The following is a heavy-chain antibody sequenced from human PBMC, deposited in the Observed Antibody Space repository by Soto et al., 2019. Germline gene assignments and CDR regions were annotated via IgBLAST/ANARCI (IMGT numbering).Heavy chain of an antibody. V-gene: IGHV1-69*13. J-gene: IGHJ1*01. CDR1: GGTFSSYA. CDR2: IIPIFGTA. Sequence: GASVKVSCKASGGTFSSYAISWVRQAPGQGLEWMGGIIPIFGTANYAQKFQGRVTITADESTSTAYMELSSLRSEDTAVYYCARDYYYDSSGYYSRLPFQHWGQGTLVTVS. CDR3: ARDYYYDSSGYYSRLPFQH. D-gene: IGHD3-22*01.